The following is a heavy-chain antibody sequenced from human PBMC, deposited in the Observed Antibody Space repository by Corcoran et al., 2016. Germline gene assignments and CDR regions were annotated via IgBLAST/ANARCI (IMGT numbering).Heavy chain of an antibody. Sequence: QVQLQESGPGLVKPSQTLSLTCTVSGGSISSGGYYWSWIRQHPGKGLEWIGYIYYSGSTYYNPSLKSRVTISVDTSKNQFSLKLSSVTATDTAVYYCAREVAAAGTEVDYWGQGTLVTVSS. CDR3: AREVAAAGTEVDY. CDR2: IYYSGST. V-gene: IGHV4-31*03. CDR1: GGSISSGGYY. J-gene: IGHJ4*02. D-gene: IGHD6-13*01.